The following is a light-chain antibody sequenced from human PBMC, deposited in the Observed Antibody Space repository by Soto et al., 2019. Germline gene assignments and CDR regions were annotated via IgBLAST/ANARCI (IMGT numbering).Light chain of an antibody. Sequence: QAVLTQTPSASASLGASVKLTCTLGSGHSSYAIAWHQQQPEKGPRYLMKVNSDGSHIKGDGIPDRFSGSSSGAERYLTISSLQSEDEADYYCRTWGTGVRVVFGGGTKLTVL. CDR3: RTWGTGVRVV. J-gene: IGLJ2*01. CDR1: SGHSSYA. V-gene: IGLV4-69*01. CDR2: VNSDGSH.